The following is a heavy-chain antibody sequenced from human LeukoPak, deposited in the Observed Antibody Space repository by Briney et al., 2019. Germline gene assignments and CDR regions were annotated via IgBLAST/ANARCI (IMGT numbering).Heavy chain of an antibody. J-gene: IGHJ4*02. D-gene: IGHD5-24*01. Sequence: PGGSLRLSCAASGFTFSSYEMNWVRQAPGKGLEWVSYISSSGSTIYYADSVKGRFTISRDNAKNSLYLQMNSLRAEDTDVYYCAREDSDGYNLNYWGQGTLVTVSS. CDR2: ISSSGSTI. CDR3: AREDSDGYNLNY. CDR1: GFTFSSYE. V-gene: IGHV3-48*03.